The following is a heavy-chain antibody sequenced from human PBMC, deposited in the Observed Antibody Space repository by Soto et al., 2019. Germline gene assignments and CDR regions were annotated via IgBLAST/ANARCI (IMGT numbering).Heavy chain of an antibody. D-gene: IGHD2-21*02. J-gene: IGHJ4*02. Sequence: GGSLRLSCAASGFTFSNSEMFWVRQAPGKGLEWVSKINYSGSNIYYSKSVKGRFTISRGNAKNSLSLQMNSLTDEDTAIYYCASEALCGADCYFFEYWGPGTLVTVSS. CDR1: GFTFSNSE. V-gene: IGHV3-48*03. CDR2: INYSGSNI. CDR3: ASEALCGADCYFFEY.